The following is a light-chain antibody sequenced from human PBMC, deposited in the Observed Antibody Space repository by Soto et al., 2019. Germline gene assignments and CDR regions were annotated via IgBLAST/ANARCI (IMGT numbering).Light chain of an antibody. CDR1: SSNIGADYA. CDR3: QSYDTSLSAYV. V-gene: IGLV1-40*01. CDR2: GNS. J-gene: IGLJ1*01. Sequence: QSVLAQPPSVSGAPGQRVTISCTGSSSNIGADYAVHWYQQLPGTAPKLLIYGNSNRPSGVPDRFSGSKSGTSASLAITGLQAEDEAEYYCQSYDTSLSAYVFGTGTKVTVL.